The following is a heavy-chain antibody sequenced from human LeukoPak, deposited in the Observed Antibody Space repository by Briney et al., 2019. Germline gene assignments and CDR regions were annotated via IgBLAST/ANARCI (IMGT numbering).Heavy chain of an antibody. V-gene: IGHV4-59*01. CDR1: GGSISNYY. CDR3: ARDGSSFLS. CDR2: IYHSGKT. Sequence: SETLSLTCIVPGGSISNYYWSWIRQSPGKGLEWIGYIYHSGKTNYNPSLKSRVTMSMDTSRNQFSLRLNSVTAADTAVYYCARDGSSFLSWGQGTLVTVSS. J-gene: IGHJ5*02. D-gene: IGHD6-6*01.